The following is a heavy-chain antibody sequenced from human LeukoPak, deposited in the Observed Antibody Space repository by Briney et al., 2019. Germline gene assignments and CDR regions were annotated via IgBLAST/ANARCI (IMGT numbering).Heavy chain of an antibody. CDR1: GGSISSENW. CDR2: TYHAGHI. Sequence: KSSETLSLTCGVFGGSISSENWWNWVRQPPGKGLEWIGETYHAGHINYNPSLKSRVTISMDKSKNQFSLKLNSVTAADTAVYYCASFYCSGGSCYQYYSYYYMDVWGKGTTVTISS. D-gene: IGHD2-15*01. CDR3: ASFYCSGGSCYQYYSYYYMDV. J-gene: IGHJ6*03. V-gene: IGHV4-4*02.